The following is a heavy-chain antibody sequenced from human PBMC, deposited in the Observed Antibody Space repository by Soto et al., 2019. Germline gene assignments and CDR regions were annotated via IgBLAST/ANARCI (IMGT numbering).Heavy chain of an antibody. D-gene: IGHD6-19*01. CDR1: GFSLRTSGVG. V-gene: IGHV2-5*01. CDR2: IYWNDDK. Sequence: SGPTLANPTQTLTLTCIFSGFSLRTSGVGVGLIRQPPGKALEWLGFIYWNDDKRYSPSLKSRLTITKDTSKNQVVLTMTNMDPVDTATYYCAKSGSSGWYGWFDPWGQGTLVTVSS. J-gene: IGHJ5*02. CDR3: AKSGSSGWYGWFDP.